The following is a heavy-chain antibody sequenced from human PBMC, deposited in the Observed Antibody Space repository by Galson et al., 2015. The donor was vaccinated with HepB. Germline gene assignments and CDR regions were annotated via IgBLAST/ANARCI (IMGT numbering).Heavy chain of an antibody. D-gene: IGHD3-10*02. V-gene: IGHV3-23*01. J-gene: IGHJ6*02. Sequence: SLRLSCAASGFTFSEFNMNWVRQAPGKGLEWVSTISGGGATTYYADSVKGRFTISKDNSKRTLYLQMDSLRAEDTAFYYCAKEFVPSPYYYGMDVWGQGTTVTVSS. CDR3: AKEFVPSPYYYGMDV. CDR1: GFTFSEFN. CDR2: ISGGGATT.